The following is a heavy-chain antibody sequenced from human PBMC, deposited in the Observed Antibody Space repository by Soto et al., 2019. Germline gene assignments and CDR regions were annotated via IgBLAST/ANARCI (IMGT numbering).Heavy chain of an antibody. CDR2: INAGNGNT. CDR1: GYTFTSYA. V-gene: IGHV1-3*05. Sequence: QVQLVQSGAEEKKPGASVKVSCKASGYTFTSYAMHWVRQAPGQRLEWMGWINAGNGNTKYSQKFQGRVTITRDTSASTAYMELSTRRSEGTAVYYCARAWVVVTAPDYWGQGTLVTVSS. J-gene: IGHJ4*02. D-gene: IGHD2-21*02. CDR3: ARAWVVVTAPDY.